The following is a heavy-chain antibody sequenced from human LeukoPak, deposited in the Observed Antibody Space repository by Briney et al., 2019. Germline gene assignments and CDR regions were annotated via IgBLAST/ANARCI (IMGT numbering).Heavy chain of an antibody. CDR1: GFSFSSYN. D-gene: IGHD1-26*01. CDR2: ITTSSSYT. J-gene: IGHJ6*03. V-gene: IGHV3-21*01. CDR3: ARDPYSGAYGDTYYYFMDV. Sequence: GGSLRLSREASGFSFSSYNMDWVRQTPGKGLEWISSITTSSSYTFYADSVKARFTISRDNARNSLYLQMNSLTAEDTAVYYCARDPYSGAYGDTYYYFMDVWGKGTTVTISS.